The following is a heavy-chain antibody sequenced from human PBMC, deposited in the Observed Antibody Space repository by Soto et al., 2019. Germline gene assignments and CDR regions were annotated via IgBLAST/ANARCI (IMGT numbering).Heavy chain of an antibody. CDR1: GFTFSTYA. D-gene: IGHD2-15*01. J-gene: IGHJ5*01. CDR3: AKRYCGGGRCFDLDDWFDS. Sequence: EVQLLESGGGLVQPGGSLRLSCAASGFTFSTYAMTWVRQAPGKGPEWVSRIGDSEGETTPYADSVKGRFAISRYNAKTTLYLQMLSSRVEDTAIYYCAKRYCGGGRCFDLDDWFDSWGQGTRVTVSS. CDR2: IGDSEGETT. V-gene: IGHV3-23*01.